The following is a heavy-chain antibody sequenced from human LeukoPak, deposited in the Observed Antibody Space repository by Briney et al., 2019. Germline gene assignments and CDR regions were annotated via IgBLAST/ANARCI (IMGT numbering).Heavy chain of an antibody. CDR3: AGLYYYGSGSIPDYYYYYMDV. CDR1: GFTFSSYA. D-gene: IGHD3-10*01. V-gene: IGHV3-23*01. CDR2: ISGSGGST. Sequence: GGSLRLSCAASGFTFSSYAMSWVRQAPGKGLEWVSAISGSGGSTYYADSVKGRFTISRDNSKNTLYLQMNSLRAEDTAVYYCAGLYYYGSGSIPDYYYYYMDVWGKGTTVTISS. J-gene: IGHJ6*03.